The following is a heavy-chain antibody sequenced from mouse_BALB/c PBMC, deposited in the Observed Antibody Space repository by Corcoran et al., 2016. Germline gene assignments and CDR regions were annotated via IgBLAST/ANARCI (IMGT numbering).Heavy chain of an antibody. D-gene: IGHD4-1*01. Sequence: QVQLQQSVPELVKPGASVKMSCKASGYTFTYYGISWVKQRTGQGLEWIGEIYPGSGSTYYNEKFKGKATLTADKSSNTAYMQLSSLTSEDSAVYFCARETGTGYAMDYWGQGTSVTVSS. J-gene: IGHJ4*01. CDR2: IYPGSGST. CDR3: ARETGTGYAMDY. V-gene: IGHV1-81*01. CDR1: GYTFTYYG.